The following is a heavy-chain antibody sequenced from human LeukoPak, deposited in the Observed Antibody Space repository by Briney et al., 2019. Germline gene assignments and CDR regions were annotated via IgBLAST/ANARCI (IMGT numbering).Heavy chain of an antibody. CDR1: GFTISSFS. V-gene: IGHV3-21*01. D-gene: IGHD3-22*01. Sequence: GGSLRLSCAASGFTISSFSMNWVRQAPGKGLEWVSFISSSSSYIYYADSVKGRFTISRHNAKNTLNLQMNSLRAEDTAVYYCARDLGQYYDTSDNWFDPWGQGTLVTVSS. CDR3: ARDLGQYYDTSDNWFDP. J-gene: IGHJ5*02. CDR2: ISSSSSYI.